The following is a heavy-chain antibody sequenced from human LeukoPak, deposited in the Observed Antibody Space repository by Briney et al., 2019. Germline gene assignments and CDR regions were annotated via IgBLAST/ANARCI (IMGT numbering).Heavy chain of an antibody. D-gene: IGHD1-14*01. J-gene: IGHJ6*03. Sequence: SETLSLTCTVSGGSISSYYWSWIRRPPGKGLEWIGYIYYSGSTNYNPSLKSRVTISVDTSKNQFSLKLSSVTAADTAVYYCARALNHYYYYYYMDVWGKGTTVTVSS. CDR1: GGSISSYY. V-gene: IGHV4-59*01. CDR3: ARALNHYYYYYYMDV. CDR2: IYYSGST.